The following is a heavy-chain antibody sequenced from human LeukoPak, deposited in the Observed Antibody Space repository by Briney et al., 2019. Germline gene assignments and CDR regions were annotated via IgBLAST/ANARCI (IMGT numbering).Heavy chain of an antibody. CDR2: IIPILGIA. Sequence: ASVKLSCKASGGTFSSYTISWVRQAPGQGLEWMGRIIPILGIANYAQKFQGRVTITADKSTSTAYMELSSLRSEDTAVYYCARDFRVDTAIYDYWGQGTLVTVSS. D-gene: IGHD5-18*01. V-gene: IGHV1-69*04. J-gene: IGHJ4*02. CDR1: GGTFSSYT. CDR3: ARDFRVDTAIYDY.